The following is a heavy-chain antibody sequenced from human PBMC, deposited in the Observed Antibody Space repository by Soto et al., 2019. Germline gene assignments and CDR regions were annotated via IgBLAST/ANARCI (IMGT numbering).Heavy chain of an antibody. CDR3: ARGPRITIFGVVIKGPFDP. D-gene: IGHD3-3*01. J-gene: IGHJ5*02. V-gene: IGHV4-34*01. Sequence: QVQLQQWGAGLLKPSETLSLTCAVYGGSFSGYYWSWIRQPPGKGLEWIGEINHSGSTNYNPSLKSRVTISVDTSKNQLSLKLSSVTAADSAVYYCARGPRITIFGVVIKGPFDPWGQGTLVTVSS. CDR2: INHSGST. CDR1: GGSFSGYY.